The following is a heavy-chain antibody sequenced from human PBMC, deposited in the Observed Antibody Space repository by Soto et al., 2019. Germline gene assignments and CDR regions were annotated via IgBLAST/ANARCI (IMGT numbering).Heavy chain of an antibody. CDR1: GGSDSSGGYY. Sequence: QVQLQESGPGLVKPSQTLSLTCTVSGGSDSSGGYYWSWIRQRPGKGLVWIGYSYYTGSTYYNPSLKGRVTISLDTYKTQSALKLSCVTAADTAVYYCARALRFGDYYGMDVWGQGTTVTVSS. CDR2: SYYTGST. V-gene: IGHV4-31*03. D-gene: IGHD3-10*01. CDR3: ARALRFGDYYGMDV. J-gene: IGHJ6*02.